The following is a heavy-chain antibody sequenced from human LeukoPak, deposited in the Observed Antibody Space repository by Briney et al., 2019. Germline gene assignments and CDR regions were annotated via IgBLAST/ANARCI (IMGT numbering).Heavy chain of an antibody. CDR2: INPKSGDT. J-gene: IGHJ4*02. CDR3: ASGYSGYDLNY. V-gene: IGHV1-2*02. CDR1: DFRDYY. D-gene: IGHD5-12*01. Sequence: ASVKVSCKTSDFRDYYMNWVRQAPGQGLEWLGWINPKSGDTDYAQKFQGRVNMTRDTSISTAYMELSGLKPDDTATYFCASGYSGYDLNYWGQGTQVTVSS.